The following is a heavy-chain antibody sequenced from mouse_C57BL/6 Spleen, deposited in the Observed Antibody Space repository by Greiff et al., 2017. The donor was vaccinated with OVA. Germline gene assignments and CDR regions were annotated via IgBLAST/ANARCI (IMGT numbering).Heavy chain of an antibody. CDR3: ARPVSGSSSWYFDY. CDR1: GFTFSSYA. J-gene: IGHJ2*01. Sequence: DVQLVESGGGLVKPGGSLKLSCAASGFTFSSYAMSWVRQTPEKRLEWVATISDGGSYTYYPDNVKGRFTISRDNAKNNLYLQMSHLKSEDTAMYYCARPVSGSSSWYFDYWGQGTTLTVSS. V-gene: IGHV5-4*01. D-gene: IGHD1-1*01. CDR2: ISDGGSYT.